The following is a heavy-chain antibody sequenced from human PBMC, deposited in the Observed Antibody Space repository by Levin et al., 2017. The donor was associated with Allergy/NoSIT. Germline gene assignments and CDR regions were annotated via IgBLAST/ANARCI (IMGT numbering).Heavy chain of an antibody. Sequence: PVASVKVSCKASGYTFTGYYMHWVRQAPGQGLEWMGWINPNSGGTNYAQKFQDRVTMTRDTSINTAYMELTRLTSDDTAVYYCTRGRDVDTSTLWDDYWGQGTLVTVSS. V-gene: IGHV1-2*02. D-gene: IGHD5-18*01. J-gene: IGHJ4*02. CDR3: TRGRDVDTSTLWDDY. CDR2: INPNSGGT. CDR1: GYTFTGYY.